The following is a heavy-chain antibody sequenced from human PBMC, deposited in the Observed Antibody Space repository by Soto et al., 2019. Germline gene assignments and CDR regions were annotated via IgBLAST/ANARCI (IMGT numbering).Heavy chain of an antibody. V-gene: IGHV4-59*01. J-gene: IGHJ4*02. CDR1: GGSISSYY. D-gene: IGHD1-26*01. CDR2: IYYSGST. CDR3: AREKWELRWYYFDY. Sequence: SETRSLTCTVSGGSISSYYWSWIRQPPGKGLEWIGYIYYSGSTSYNPSLKSRVTISVDTSKNQSSLKLSSVTAADTAVYYCAREKWELRWYYFDYWGQGTLVTVSS.